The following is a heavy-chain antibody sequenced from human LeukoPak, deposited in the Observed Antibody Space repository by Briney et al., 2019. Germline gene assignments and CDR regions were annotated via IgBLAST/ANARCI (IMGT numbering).Heavy chain of an antibody. Sequence: GGSLRLSCAASGFTFCSYSMHWVRQAPGKGLEWVSYISGSSSTIYYADAVKGRFTISRDNAKNSLFLQINSLRGDDTAVYYCARKQQGYYYMDVWGKGTTVTVSS. CDR2: ISGSSSTI. J-gene: IGHJ6*03. D-gene: IGHD6-13*01. V-gene: IGHV3-48*01. CDR1: GFTFCSYS. CDR3: ARKQQGYYYMDV.